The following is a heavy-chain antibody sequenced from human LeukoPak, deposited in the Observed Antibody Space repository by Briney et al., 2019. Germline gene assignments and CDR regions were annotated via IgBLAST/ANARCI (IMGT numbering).Heavy chain of an antibody. Sequence: LAGVSLRLSCAASGFTFDDYAMHWVRQAPGKGLEWVSGISWNSGSIGYADSVKGRFTISRDNAKNSLYLQMNSLRAEDTALYYCAKGPGYSSSWDNWGQGTLVTVSS. CDR3: AKGPGYSSSWDN. V-gene: IGHV3-9*01. D-gene: IGHD6-13*01. CDR1: GFTFDDYA. J-gene: IGHJ4*02. CDR2: ISWNSGSI.